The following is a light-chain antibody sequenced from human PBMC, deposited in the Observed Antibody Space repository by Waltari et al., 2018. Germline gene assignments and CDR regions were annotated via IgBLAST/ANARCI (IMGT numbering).Light chain of an antibody. J-gene: IGKJ4*01. CDR3: QQRYTAPGT. V-gene: IGKV1-39*01. Sequence: IQMTQSPSSLSASVGHGLSITCRSSQPVSHFLHWYQQTPGKDPKFLIYATSSLQSGVPSRFGGSGSWTEFPLTISSLQPEDCATYYCQQRYTAPGTLGRGTTVEIK. CDR2: ATS. CDR1: QPVSHF.